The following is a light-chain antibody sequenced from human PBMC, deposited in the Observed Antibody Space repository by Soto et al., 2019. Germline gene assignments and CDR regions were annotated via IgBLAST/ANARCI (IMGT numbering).Light chain of an antibody. J-gene: IGKJ1*01. CDR2: AAS. CDR3: QNYNSAPRT. Sequence: DIQMTQSPSSLSESVGDRVTITCRASQGINNYLAWYQQRPGKVPKLLIYAASTLQSGVPSRFRGSRSGTDFTLTISSLQPEDVATYYCQNYNSAPRTFGQGTKVEIK. CDR1: QGINNY. V-gene: IGKV1-27*01.